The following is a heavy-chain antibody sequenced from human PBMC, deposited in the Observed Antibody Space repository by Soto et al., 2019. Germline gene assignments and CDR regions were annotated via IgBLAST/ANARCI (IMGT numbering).Heavy chain of an antibody. Sequence: TGGSLRLSCVASVFTFRCYTMTWVRQAPGNGLEFTPPVSGSGTTTYYADSVRGRFTISRDNSKNTLYLQMNSLRAEDTAVYYCAKGEGDYYYGSTGYYYANFCFDMWGQGTMVTVSS. CDR3: AKGEGDYYYGSTGYYYANFCFDM. D-gene: IGHD3-22*01. J-gene: IGHJ3*02. V-gene: IGHV3-23*01. CDR2: VSGSGTTT. CDR1: VFTFRCYT.